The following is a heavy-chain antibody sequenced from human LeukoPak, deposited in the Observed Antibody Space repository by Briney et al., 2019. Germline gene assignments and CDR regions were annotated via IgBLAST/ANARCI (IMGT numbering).Heavy chain of an antibody. D-gene: IGHD1-7*01. CDR2: IYSGGST. CDR3: LDNWNYGGFYMDV. V-gene: IGHV3-53*01. CDR1: GFTVSSNY. J-gene: IGHJ6*03. Sequence: QPGGSLRLSCAASGFTVSSNYMSWVRQAPGKGLEWVSVIYSGGSTYYADSVKGRFTISRDNSKNTLYLQMNSLRAEDTAVYYCLDNWNYGGFYMDVWGKGTTVTVSS.